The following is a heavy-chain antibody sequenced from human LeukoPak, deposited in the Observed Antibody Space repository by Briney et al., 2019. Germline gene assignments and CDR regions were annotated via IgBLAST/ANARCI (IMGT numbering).Heavy chain of an antibody. D-gene: IGHD3-22*01. J-gene: IGHJ4*02. CDR3: AREAVDSSGYYPFDY. CDR2: IYSGGST. CDR1: GFTVSSNY. V-gene: IGHV3-53*01. Sequence: PGGSLRLSCAASGFTVSSNYMSWVRQALGKGPEWVSVIYSGGSTYYADSVKGRFTISRDNSKNTLYLQMNSLRAEDTAVYYCAREAVDSSGYYPFDYWGQGTLVTVSS.